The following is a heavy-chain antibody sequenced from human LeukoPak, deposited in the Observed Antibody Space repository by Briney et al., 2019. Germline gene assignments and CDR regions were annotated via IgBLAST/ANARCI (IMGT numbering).Heavy chain of an antibody. CDR1: GFTFSSYG. J-gene: IGHJ6*02. D-gene: IGHD3-22*01. Sequence: GRSLRLSCAASGFTFSSYGMHWVRQAPGKGLEWVALIWYDGSNKYYADSVKGRFTISRDNSKNTLYLQMNSLRAEDTAVYYCARDQGDYYYDSSGYLYYYYYGMDVWGRGTTVTVSS. CDR2: IWYDGSNK. CDR3: ARDQGDYYYDSSGYLYYYYYGMDV. V-gene: IGHV3-33*01.